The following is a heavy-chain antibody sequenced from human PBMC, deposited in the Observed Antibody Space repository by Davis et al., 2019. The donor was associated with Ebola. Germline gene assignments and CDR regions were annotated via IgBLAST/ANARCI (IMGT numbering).Heavy chain of an antibody. CDR3: ARGTDEGFWSGYSPNWFDP. J-gene: IGHJ5*02. D-gene: IGHD3-3*01. CDR1: GFTVSSNH. Sequence: GESLKISCVVSGFTVSSNHMSWVRQAPGKGLEWVSIIYSGGDTYYADSVKGRFTTSRDNAKNSLYLQMNSLRAEDTAVYYCARGTDEGFWSGYSPNWFDPWGQGTLVTVSS. CDR2: IYSGGDT. V-gene: IGHV3-53*01.